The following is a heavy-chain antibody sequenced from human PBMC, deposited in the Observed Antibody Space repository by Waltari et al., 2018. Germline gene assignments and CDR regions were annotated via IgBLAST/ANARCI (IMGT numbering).Heavy chain of an antibody. CDR1: GFTFSSYA. CDR2: ISGSGGST. J-gene: IGHJ4*02. D-gene: IGHD4-17*01. V-gene: IGHV3-23*01. CDR3: ALADYGDYVLRPTIDY. Sequence: GGGLVQPGGSLRLSCAASGFTFSSYAMSWVRQAPGKGLEWVSAISGSGGSTYYADSVKGRFTISRDNSKNTLYLQMNSLRAEDTAVYYCALADYGDYVLRPTIDYWGQGTLVTVSS.